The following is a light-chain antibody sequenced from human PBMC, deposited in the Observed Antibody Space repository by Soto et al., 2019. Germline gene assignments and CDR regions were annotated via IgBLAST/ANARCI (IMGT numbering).Light chain of an antibody. CDR3: QQYHIWPSWT. Sequence: IQMTQSPSTLSASVGDTVTITCRASQSISVSLAWYQQKPGKAPNLLIYDASTLQGGVPSRFSGSGSGTDFTLTISSLQSEDFAVYFCQQYHIWPSWTFGQGTKVDIK. CDR1: QSISVS. CDR2: DAS. V-gene: IGKV1-5*01. J-gene: IGKJ1*01.